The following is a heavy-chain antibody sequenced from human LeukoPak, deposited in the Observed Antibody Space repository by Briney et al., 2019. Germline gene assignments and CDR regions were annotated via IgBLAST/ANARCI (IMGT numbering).Heavy chain of an antibody. V-gene: IGHV1-69*13. CDR2: IIPIFGTA. CDR3: AREGGYNSSEQYYFDY. J-gene: IGHJ4*02. D-gene: IGHD5-24*01. CDR1: GGTFSSYA. Sequence: SVKVSCKASGGTFSSYAISWVRQAPGQGLEWMGGIIPIFGTANYAQKFQGRVTITADESTSTAYMELSSLRSGDTAVYYCAREGGYNSSEQYYFDYWGQGTLVTVSS.